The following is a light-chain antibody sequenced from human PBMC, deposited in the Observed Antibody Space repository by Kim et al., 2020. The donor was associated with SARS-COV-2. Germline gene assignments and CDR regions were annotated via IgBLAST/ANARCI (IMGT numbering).Light chain of an antibody. CDR2: KAS. V-gene: IGKV1-5*03. J-gene: IGKJ2*01. CDR1: HTINTW. CDR3: QQHNSYPYT. Sequence: DIQMTQSPSPLSASVGDTVTITCRASHTINTWLAWYQQKPGKAPKFLIQKASTLYSGVPSRFSGSGSGTEFNLTISSLQPDDFATYYCQQHNSYPYTFGQGTMLEI.